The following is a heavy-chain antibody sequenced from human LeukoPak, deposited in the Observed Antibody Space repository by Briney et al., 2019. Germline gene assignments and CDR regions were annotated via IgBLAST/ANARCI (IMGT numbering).Heavy chain of an antibody. Sequence: SETLSLTCTVSGGSISSYYWSWIRQPPGKGLEWFRYIYYSGSTNYNPSLKSRVTISVDTSKNQFSLKLSSVTAADTAVYYCARHASPAHFDYWGQGTLVTVSS. CDR2: IYYSGST. CDR3: ARHASPAHFDY. V-gene: IGHV4-59*08. CDR1: GGSISSYY. J-gene: IGHJ4*02.